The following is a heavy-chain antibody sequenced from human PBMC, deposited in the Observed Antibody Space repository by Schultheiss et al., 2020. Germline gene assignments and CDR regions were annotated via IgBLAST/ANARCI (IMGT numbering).Heavy chain of an antibody. CDR1: GGTFSSYA. D-gene: IGHD2-2*01. CDR3: ARVWGLGYCSSTSCPRSYYYGMDV. CDR2: IIPILGIA. Sequence: SVKVSCKASGGTFSSYAISWVRQAPGQGLEWMGRIIPILGIANYAQKFQGRVTITADKSTSTAYMELSSLRSEDTAVYYCARVWGLGYCSSTSCPRSYYYGMDVWGQGTTVNGYS. J-gene: IGHJ6*02. V-gene: IGHV1-69*04.